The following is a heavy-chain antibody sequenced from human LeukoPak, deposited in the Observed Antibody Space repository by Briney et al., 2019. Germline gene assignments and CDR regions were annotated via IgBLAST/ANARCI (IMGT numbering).Heavy chain of an antibody. Sequence: GGSLRLSCAASGFTFRNFWLSWVRQAPGKGLEWVANIRHDGSDTYYVDSVRGRFTISRDNAKNLLFLQMNSLRDEDTGVYHCVCDFNRDSGYWGPGTLVTVSS. J-gene: IGHJ4*02. V-gene: IGHV3-7*01. CDR2: IRHDGSDT. CDR3: VCDFNRDSGY. CDR1: GFTFRNFW. D-gene: IGHD2-21*02.